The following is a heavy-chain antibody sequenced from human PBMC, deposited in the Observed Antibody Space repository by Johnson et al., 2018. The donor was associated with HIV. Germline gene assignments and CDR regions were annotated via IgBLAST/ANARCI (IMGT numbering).Heavy chain of an antibody. V-gene: IGHV3-30-3*01. CDR1: GFTFSSYA. CDR2: IAYEGSNK. D-gene: IGHD3-22*01. Sequence: VQLVESGGGLVQPGGSLRLSCVASGFTFSSYALNWVRQAPGTGLEWVAVIAYEGSNKYYAEPVKGRFNISRDNSKNTLYLQMKSLIAEGTAVYYCARGVSGSGYYFYLGDAFDIWGQGTMVIVSS. CDR3: ARGVSGSGYYFYLGDAFDI. J-gene: IGHJ3*02.